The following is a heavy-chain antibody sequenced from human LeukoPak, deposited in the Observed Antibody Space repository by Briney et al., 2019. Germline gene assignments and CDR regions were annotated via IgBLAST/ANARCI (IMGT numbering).Heavy chain of an antibody. J-gene: IGHJ4*02. D-gene: IGHD4-17*01. CDR1: GDSLSSYY. V-gene: IGHV4-59*01. Sequence: PSETLSLTCTVSGDSLSSYYWTWIRQPPGKGLEWIGYIYYRGSTNYNPSLKSRVTFSVDTPKNQFSLKLNSVTAADTAVYYCARGGDYGDLRYFDYWGQGTLVTVSS. CDR2: IYYRGST. CDR3: ARGGDYGDLRYFDY.